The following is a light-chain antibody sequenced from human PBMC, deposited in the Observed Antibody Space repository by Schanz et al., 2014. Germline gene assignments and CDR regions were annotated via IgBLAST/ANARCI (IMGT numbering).Light chain of an antibody. CDR1: SSNIGAGYV. J-gene: IGLJ3*02. CDR2: GNS. Sequence: QSVLTQPPSVSGAPGQRVTISCTGSSSNIGAGYVLHWYQQLPGTAPKLLIYGNSNRPSGVPDRFSGSRSGTSASLAISGLQSEDEADYYCATWDDSLNGPWVFGGGTKLTVL. V-gene: IGLV1-40*01. CDR3: ATWDDSLNGPWV.